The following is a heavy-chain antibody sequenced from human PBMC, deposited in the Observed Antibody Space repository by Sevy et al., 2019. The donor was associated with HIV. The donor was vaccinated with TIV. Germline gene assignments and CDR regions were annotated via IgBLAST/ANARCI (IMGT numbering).Heavy chain of an antibody. CDR3: AHRHILRSFDVHNGMDV. Sequence: SGPTLVKPTRTLTLTCSFSGFSLSTSGVGVGWVRQPPGKALEWLAVIYWDDQKRYSPSLKSRLTITKDTSKNQVVLKLTKMEPADTVTYYCAHRHILRSFDVHNGMDVWGQGTTVTVSS. D-gene: IGHD3-9*01. CDR1: GFSLSTSGVG. CDR2: IYWDDQK. V-gene: IGHV2-5*02. J-gene: IGHJ6*02.